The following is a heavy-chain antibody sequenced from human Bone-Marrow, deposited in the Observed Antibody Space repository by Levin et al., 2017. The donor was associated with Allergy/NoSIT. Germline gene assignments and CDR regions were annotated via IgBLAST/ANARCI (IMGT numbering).Heavy chain of an antibody. D-gene: IGHD3-10*01. CDR1: GFSFSDYY. CDR3: ARIGYSYGAYGLDV. J-gene: IGHJ6*02. Sequence: PGGSLRLSCAASGFSFSDYYLSWVRQAPGKGLEWVSYITIPSTTRNYADSVKGRFTISRDNAKNSLFLQINDLRVEDTAVYYCARIGYSYGAYGLDVSGQGTTVTVT. V-gene: IGHV3-11*01. CDR2: ITIPSTTR.